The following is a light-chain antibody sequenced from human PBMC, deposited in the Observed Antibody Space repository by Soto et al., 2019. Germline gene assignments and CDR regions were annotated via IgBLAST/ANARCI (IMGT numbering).Light chain of an antibody. Sequence: EIVLTQSPGTLSLSPGERATLSCRASQSLDSSSLAWHQQKPGQAPRLLISGPSSRAPSLPHRFSASGSGTDFTLTISRVEPEGIAVYYCQQYGGSPFTFGPGTRLDL. J-gene: IGKJ3*01. CDR3: QQYGGSPFT. V-gene: IGKV3-20*01. CDR2: GPS. CDR1: QSLDSSS.